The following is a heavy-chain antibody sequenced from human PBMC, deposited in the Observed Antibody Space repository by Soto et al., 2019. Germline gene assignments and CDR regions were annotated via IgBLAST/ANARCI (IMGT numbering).Heavy chain of an antibody. Sequence: PGGSLRLSCAASGFTFSSYAMSWVRQAPGKGLEWVSAISGSGGSTYYADSVKGRFTISRDNSKNTLYLQMNSLRAEDTAVYYCAKSLSPMVTSLWDYWGQGTLVTVSS. J-gene: IGHJ4*02. CDR2: ISGSGGST. CDR3: AKSLSPMVTSLWDY. CDR1: GFTFSSYA. V-gene: IGHV3-23*01. D-gene: IGHD5-18*01.